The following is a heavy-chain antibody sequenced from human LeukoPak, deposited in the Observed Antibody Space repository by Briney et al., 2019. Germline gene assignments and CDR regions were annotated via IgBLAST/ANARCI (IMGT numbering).Heavy chain of an antibody. Sequence: ASVKVSCKASGGTFKNYAISWVRQAPGQGLEWMGGILPIFGTTNYAQKFQARVTITADKSTSTAYMELSSLRSEDTAVYYCARSVGYSSSWYLGYFDYWGQGTLVTVSS. CDR3: ARSVGYSSSWYLGYFDY. D-gene: IGHD6-13*01. J-gene: IGHJ4*02. CDR2: ILPIFGTT. CDR1: GGTFKNYA. V-gene: IGHV1-69*06.